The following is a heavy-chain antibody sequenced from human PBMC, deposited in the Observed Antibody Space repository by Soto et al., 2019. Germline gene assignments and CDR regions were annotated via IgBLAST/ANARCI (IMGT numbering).Heavy chain of an antibody. Sequence: QVQLVESRGGVVQPGRSLRLSCAASGFTFSSYAMHWVRQAPGKGLEWVAVISYDGSNKYYADSVKGRFTISRDNSKNTLYLQMNSLRAEDTAVYYCATFYGDPTYWGQGTLVTVSS. CDR1: GFTFSSYA. D-gene: IGHD4-17*01. J-gene: IGHJ4*02. CDR3: ATFYGDPTY. V-gene: IGHV3-30-3*01. CDR2: ISYDGSNK.